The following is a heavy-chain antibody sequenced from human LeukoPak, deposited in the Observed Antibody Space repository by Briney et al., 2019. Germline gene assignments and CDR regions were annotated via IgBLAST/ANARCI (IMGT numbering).Heavy chain of an antibody. D-gene: IGHD3-16*01. CDR2: ISGSGDST. CDR1: GFTFSNYA. V-gene: IGHV3-23*01. Sequence: GGSLRLSCAASGFTFSNYAMPWVRQAPGKGLEWVSTISGSGDSTYYSDSVKGRSTISRDNSENTLYLQLNSLGAEDTAVYYCAKGGWGTVLDYWGQGTLVTVSP. CDR3: AKGGWGTVLDY. J-gene: IGHJ4*02.